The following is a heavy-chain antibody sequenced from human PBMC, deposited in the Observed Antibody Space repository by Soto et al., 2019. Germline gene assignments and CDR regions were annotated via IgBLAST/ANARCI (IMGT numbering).Heavy chain of an antibody. J-gene: IGHJ5*02. Sequence: SETLSLTCTVSGGSISSSSYYWGWIRQPPGKGLEWIGSIYYSGSTYYNPSLKSRVTISVDTSKNQFSLKLSSVTAADTAVYYCARQWWSSSWYWFDPWGQGALVTAST. CDR1: GGSISSSSYY. CDR3: ARQWWSSSWYWFDP. D-gene: IGHD6-13*01. CDR2: IYYSGST. V-gene: IGHV4-39*01.